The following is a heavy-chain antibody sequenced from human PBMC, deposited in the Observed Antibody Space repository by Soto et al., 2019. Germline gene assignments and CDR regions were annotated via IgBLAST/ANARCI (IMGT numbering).Heavy chain of an antibody. CDR2: TYYRSKWYN. Sequence: SQTLSLTCAISGDSVSSNSAAWNWIRQSPSRGLEWLGRTYYRSKWYNDYAVSVKSRITINPDTSKKQFSLQLNSVTPEDTAVYYFARDRYLVATIRFDAFDIWGQGTMVTVS. CDR1: GDSVSSNSAA. J-gene: IGHJ3*02. V-gene: IGHV6-1*01. D-gene: IGHD5-12*01. CDR3: ARDRYLVATIRFDAFDI.